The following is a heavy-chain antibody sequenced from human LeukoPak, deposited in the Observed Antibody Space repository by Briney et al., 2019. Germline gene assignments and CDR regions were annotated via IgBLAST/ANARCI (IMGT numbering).Heavy chain of an antibody. J-gene: IGHJ4*02. CDR3: ATTGIQLWLFGY. Sequence: GGSLRFSCAASGLTFSGYWMSWVRQAPGKGLEWVANIKQDGSEKYYVDSVRGRFTISRDNARNSLYLQMNSLRAEDTAVYYCATTGIQLWLFGYWGQGTLVTVSS. V-gene: IGHV3-7*01. D-gene: IGHD5-18*01. CDR2: IKQDGSEK. CDR1: GLTFSGYW.